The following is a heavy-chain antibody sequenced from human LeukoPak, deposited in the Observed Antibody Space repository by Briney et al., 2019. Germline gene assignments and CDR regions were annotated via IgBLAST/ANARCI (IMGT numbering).Heavy chain of an antibody. CDR1: GFTFSYAW. CDR2: IKCKADGGTT. Sequence: GGSLRLSCAASGFTFSYAWMSWVRQAPGIGLEWVGRIKCKADGGTTDYAAPVKGRFTISRDDSKNTLYLQMNSLKSEDTAVYYCATDLRGRGPNPLSSRIDYWGQGTLVSLSS. J-gene: IGHJ4*02. V-gene: IGHV3-15*01. CDR3: ATDLRGRGPNPLSSRIDY. D-gene: IGHD2/OR15-2a*01.